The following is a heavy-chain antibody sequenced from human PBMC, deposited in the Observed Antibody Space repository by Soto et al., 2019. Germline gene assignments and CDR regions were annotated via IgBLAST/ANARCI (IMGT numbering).Heavy chain of an antibody. CDR3: ATIAVAGTYFQH. J-gene: IGHJ1*01. CDR2: IYYSGST. CDR1: GGSISSYY. V-gene: IGHV4-59*01. Sequence: SETLSLTCTVSGGSISSYYWSWIRQPPGKGLEWIGYIYYSGSTNYNPSLKSRVTISVDTSKNQFSLKLSSVTAADTAVYYCATIAVAGTYFQHWGQGTLVTVSS. D-gene: IGHD6-19*01.